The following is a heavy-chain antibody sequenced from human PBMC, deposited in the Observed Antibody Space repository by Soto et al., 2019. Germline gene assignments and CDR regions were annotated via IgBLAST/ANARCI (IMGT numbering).Heavy chain of an antibody. J-gene: IGHJ1*01. CDR2: ISSRDTFI. CDR3: ARVTDYFDTIGYSREYFQH. Sequence: GGSLRLSCAASGFNFGDYSMNWVRQAPGKGLDWVASISSRDTFIQYGDSVRGRFTISRDNARSTLYLHLSSLRSEDTAVYFCARVTDYFDTIGYSREYFQHWGQGTPVTVSS. V-gene: IGHV3-21*06. CDR1: GFNFGDYS. D-gene: IGHD3-22*01.